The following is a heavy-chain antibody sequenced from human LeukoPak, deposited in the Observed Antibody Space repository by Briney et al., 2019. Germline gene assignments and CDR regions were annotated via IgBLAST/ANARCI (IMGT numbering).Heavy chain of an antibody. CDR1: GFTFSSYA. J-gene: IGHJ4*02. D-gene: IGHD6-19*01. V-gene: IGHV3-23*01. CDR2: ISGSGGST. Sequence: GGSLRLSCAASGFTFSSYAMSWVRQAPGKGLGWVSAISGSGGSTYYADSVKGRFTISRDNSKNTLYLQMNSLRAEDTAVYYCAKVWWLVRTSDYWGQGTPVTVAS. CDR3: AKVWWLVRTSDY.